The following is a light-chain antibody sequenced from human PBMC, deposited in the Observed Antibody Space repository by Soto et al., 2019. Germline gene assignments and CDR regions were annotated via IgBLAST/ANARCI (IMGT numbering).Light chain of an antibody. V-gene: IGKV3-20*01. CDR2: GAS. J-gene: IGKJ1*01. CDR3: QQYGTSRA. Sequence: EIVLTQSPGTLSLSPGEKATLSCRASQSVSSSYLARYQQKPGQAPRLLIYGASSRATGIPDRFSGSGSGTDFTLTINRLEPEDFAVYYCQQYGTSRAFGQGTKVENK. CDR1: QSVSSSY.